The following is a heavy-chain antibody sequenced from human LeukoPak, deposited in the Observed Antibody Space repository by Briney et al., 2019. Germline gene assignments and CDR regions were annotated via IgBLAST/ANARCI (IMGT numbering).Heavy chain of an antibody. J-gene: IGHJ6*02. CDR2: IIPILGIA. CDR3: ARKNYYYGMDV. CDR1: GGTFSSYA. V-gene: IGHV1-69*04. Sequence: SVKVSCKASGGTFSSYAISWVRQAPGPGGEWMGRIIPILGIANYAQKFQGRVTITADKSTSTAYMELSSLRSEDTAVYYCARKNYYYGMDVWGQGTTVTVSS.